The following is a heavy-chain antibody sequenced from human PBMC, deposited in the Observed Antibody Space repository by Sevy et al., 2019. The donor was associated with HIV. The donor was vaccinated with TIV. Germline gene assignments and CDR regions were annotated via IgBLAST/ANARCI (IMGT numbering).Heavy chain of an antibody. CDR3: ARHCLNYFDNTGYGEAFDI. D-gene: IGHD3-22*01. V-gene: IGHV4-39*01. CDR1: GDSIRSSVHF. J-gene: IGHJ3*02. Sequence: AEILSLTCTVSGDSIRSSVHFWAWIRQPPGNGMQWLGSIHHRGDSYYNPSLRSRVTISVDTSKNQVSLNLNSMTAADTAEYFCARHCLNYFDNTGYGEAFDIWGQGSLVSVSS. CDR2: IHHRGDS.